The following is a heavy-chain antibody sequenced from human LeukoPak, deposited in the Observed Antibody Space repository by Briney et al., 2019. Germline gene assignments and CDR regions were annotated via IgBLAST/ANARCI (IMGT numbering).Heavy chain of an antibody. CDR1: GFTLSSSA. Sequence: GGSLRLACAASGFTLSSSAMSWVRQAAGKGLEWVSAISGSGGSTYYADSMKGRFTISRDNSKNTLYLQMNSLSAEDTAVYYCAKDHYYDFWSGIRFDYWGQGTLVTVSS. CDR3: AKDHYYDFWSGIRFDY. D-gene: IGHD3-3*01. V-gene: IGHV3-23*01. J-gene: IGHJ4*02. CDR2: ISGSGGST.